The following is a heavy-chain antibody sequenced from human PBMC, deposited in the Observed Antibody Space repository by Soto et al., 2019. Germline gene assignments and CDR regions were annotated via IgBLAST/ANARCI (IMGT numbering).Heavy chain of an antibody. Sequence: QVQLVESGGGVVQPGRSLRLSCAASGFTFRSYGIHWVRQAPGKGLEWVAVISYDGSNKYYADSVKGRFTISRDNSKNTLYLQMNSLRAEDTAVYYCAKEVWSGPMDVWGQGTTVTVSS. CDR1: GFTFRSYG. J-gene: IGHJ6*02. CDR3: AKEVWSGPMDV. V-gene: IGHV3-30*18. D-gene: IGHD3-3*01. CDR2: ISYDGSNK.